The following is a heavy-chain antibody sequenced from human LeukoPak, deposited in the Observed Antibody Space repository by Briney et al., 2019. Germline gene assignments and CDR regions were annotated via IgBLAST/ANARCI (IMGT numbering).Heavy chain of an antibody. CDR2: INIDETN. Sequence: PGGSLRLSCAVSGFTFSNYLMHWVRQAPGGGLVWVSRINIDETNVYADSVSGRFTISRDNAKNTLYLQMNSLRAEDTAVYFCGRGGDGIDVWGQGTTVIVSS. J-gene: IGHJ3*01. CDR3: GRGGDGIDV. CDR1: GFTFSNYL. V-gene: IGHV3-74*01.